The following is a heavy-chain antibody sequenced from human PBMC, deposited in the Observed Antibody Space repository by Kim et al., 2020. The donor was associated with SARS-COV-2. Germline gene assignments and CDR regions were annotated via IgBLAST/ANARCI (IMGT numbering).Heavy chain of an antibody. CDR2: IKTDGSDT. D-gene: IGHD1-26*01. J-gene: IGHJ4*02. Sequence: GGSLRLSCVFFGVNANKYWMHWVRQAPGEGLECVSYIKTDGSDTIYADSVKGRFTISRDNAKNTVYLQLNSLRADDTAVYYCATGSIAAFEYWGQGTLVT. V-gene: IGHV3-74*01. CDR3: ATGSIAAFEY. CDR1: GVNANKYW.